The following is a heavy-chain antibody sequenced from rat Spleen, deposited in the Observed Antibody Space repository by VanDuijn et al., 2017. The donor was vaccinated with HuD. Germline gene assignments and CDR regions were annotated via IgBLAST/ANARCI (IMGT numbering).Heavy chain of an antibody. CDR3: ARGGRWYFDF. V-gene: IGHV5S13*01. D-gene: IGHD1-11*01. Sequence: EVQLVESGGGLVQPGRSLKLSCAASGFTFSNYDMAWVRQAPTKGLEWVASISTSGGSTYYRDSVKGRVTVSRDNAKDTLYLQMNSLKSEDTATYYCARGGRWYFDFWGPGTMVTVSS. J-gene: IGHJ1*01. CDR1: GFTFSNYD. CDR2: ISTSGGST.